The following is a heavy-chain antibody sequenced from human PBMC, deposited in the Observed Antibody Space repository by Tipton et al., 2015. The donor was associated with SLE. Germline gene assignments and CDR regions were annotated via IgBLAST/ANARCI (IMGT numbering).Heavy chain of an antibody. CDR2: INAGHGNT. V-gene: IGHV1-3*01. D-gene: IGHD3-3*01. CDR3: ARGGFGGGDY. J-gene: IGHJ4*02. Sequence: QLVQSGAEVKKPGASVKVSCKASGYPFTTYAIHWVRQAPGQRLEWMGWINAGHGNTKYSQKFQGRVTMTTDTSTSIAYMELRSLRSDDTAVYYCARGGFGGGDYWGQGTLVTVSS. CDR1: GYPFTTYA.